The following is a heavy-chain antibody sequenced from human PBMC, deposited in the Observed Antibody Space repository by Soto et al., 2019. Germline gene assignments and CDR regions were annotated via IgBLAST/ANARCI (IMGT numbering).Heavy chain of an antibody. CDR2: IIPIFGIA. V-gene: IGHV1-69*13. D-gene: IGHD1-26*01. Sequence: SVKVSCKASGGTFSSYAISWVRQAPGQGLEWVGGIIPIFGIANYAQKFQGRVTITADESTSTAYMELSSLRSEDTAVYYCARDQWELPHYYGMDVWGQGTTVTVSS. J-gene: IGHJ6*02. CDR3: ARDQWELPHYYGMDV. CDR1: GGTFSSYA.